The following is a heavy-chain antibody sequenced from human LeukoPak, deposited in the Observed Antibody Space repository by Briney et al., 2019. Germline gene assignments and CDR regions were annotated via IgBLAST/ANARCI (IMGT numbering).Heavy chain of an antibody. CDR1: FTFXSYA. CDR3: AKDGTFDY. D-gene: IGHD1-7*01. Sequence: FTFXSYAXXXVRQAPGKGLEWVSAISGSGGSTYYADSVKGRFTISRDNSKNTLYLQMNSLRAEDTAVYYCAKDGTFDYWGQGTLVTVSS. CDR2: ISGSGGST. J-gene: IGHJ4*02. V-gene: IGHV3-23*01.